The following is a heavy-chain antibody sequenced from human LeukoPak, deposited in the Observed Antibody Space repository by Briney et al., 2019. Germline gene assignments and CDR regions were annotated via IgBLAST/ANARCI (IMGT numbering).Heavy chain of an antibody. CDR2: INHSGTT. CDR3: ARGPSHGGKYRGFFDY. Sequence: SETLSLTCAAYGESFSGFYWSWIRRPPGKGLEWIGEINHSGTTNYSPSLKSRVIISTDTSKNQFSVRLMSVTASDTAVYYCARGPSHGGKYRGFFDYWGQGTLVAVSS. V-gene: IGHV4-34*01. CDR1: GESFSGFY. D-gene: IGHD4-23*01. J-gene: IGHJ4*02.